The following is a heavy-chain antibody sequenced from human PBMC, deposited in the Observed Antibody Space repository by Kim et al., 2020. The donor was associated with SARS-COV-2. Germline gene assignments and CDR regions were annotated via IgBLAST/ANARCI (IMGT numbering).Heavy chain of an antibody. CDR2: IKQDGSEK. D-gene: IGHD5-18*01. J-gene: IGHJ4*02. Sequence: GGSLRLSCAASGFTFSIYWMSWVRQAPGKGLEWLANIKQDGSEKYYVDSVKGRFTISSDNAKNSLYLQMNSRRAEDTAVYYCARYRHLYSYGYGGYFDYWGQVTLVTVSS. CDR1: GFTFSIYW. V-gene: IGHV3-7*01. CDR3: ARYRHLYSYGYGGYFDY.